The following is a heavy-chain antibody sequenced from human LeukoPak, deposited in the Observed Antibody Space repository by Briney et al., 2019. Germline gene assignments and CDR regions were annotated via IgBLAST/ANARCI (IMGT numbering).Heavy chain of an antibody. CDR3: AREVRYSSGWYPDY. V-gene: IGHV1-18*01. CDR2: ISAYNGNT. CDR1: GYTFTSYG. Sequence: ASVKVSCKTSGYTFTSYGISWVRQAPGQGLEWMGWISAYNGNTNYAQKLQGRVTMTTDTSTSTAYMELRSLRSDDTAVYYCAREVRYSSGWYPDYWGQGTLVTVSS. D-gene: IGHD6-19*01. J-gene: IGHJ4*02.